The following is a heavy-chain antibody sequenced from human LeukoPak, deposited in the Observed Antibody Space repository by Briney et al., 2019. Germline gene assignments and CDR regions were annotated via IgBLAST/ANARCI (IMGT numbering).Heavy chain of an antibody. J-gene: IGHJ4*02. V-gene: IGHV4-59*08. D-gene: IGHD1-26*01. Sequence: SETLSLTCTVSSGPISGYYWTWIRQPPGKGLEWIGNIFYSGSTNYNPSLKSRVTISLDTSKKQFSLKLTSVTAADTAVYYCARQSYGGAYYFFGYWGQGTLVAVSS. CDR2: IFYSGST. CDR1: SGPISGYY. CDR3: ARQSYGGAYYFFGY.